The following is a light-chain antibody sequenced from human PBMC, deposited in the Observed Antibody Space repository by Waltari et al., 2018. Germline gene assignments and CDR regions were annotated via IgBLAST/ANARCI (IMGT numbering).Light chain of an antibody. J-gene: IGKJ1*01. V-gene: IGKV3-20*01. CDR3: HQHGRSLPWL. CDR1: QTINNNV. CDR2: GVS. Sequence: EIVLTQSPDTLSLSPGDRATLSCRASQTINNNVSAWFQQKSGQAPRLLIYGVSRRAPGIPDRFRGAGAATDFTLTIARLEPEDFAVYYCHQHGRSLPWLFGQGTKVEIK.